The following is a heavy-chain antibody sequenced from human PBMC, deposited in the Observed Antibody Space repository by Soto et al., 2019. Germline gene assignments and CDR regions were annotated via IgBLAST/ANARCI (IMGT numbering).Heavy chain of an antibody. D-gene: IGHD3-10*01. CDR3: AIDSMVRGLWYCYGMDV. CDR1: GYTFTSYD. V-gene: IGHV1-8*01. Sequence: QVQLVQSGAEVKKPGASVKVSCKASGYTFTSYDINWVRQATGQGLEWMGWMNPNSGNTGYAQKFQGRVTMTRNTSISTAYMELSSLRSEDTAVYYCAIDSMVRGLWYCYGMDVWGQGTTVTVSS. CDR2: MNPNSGNT. J-gene: IGHJ6*02.